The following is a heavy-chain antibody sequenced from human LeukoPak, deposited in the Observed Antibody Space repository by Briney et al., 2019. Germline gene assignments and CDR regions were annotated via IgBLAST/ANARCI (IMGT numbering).Heavy chain of an antibody. Sequence: GGSLRLSCAASGFTFNNYWVNWVSQAPGKGLEWVANIKQDGSEIYYVDSVKGRFTISRDNAKNSLYLQMNSLRAEDTAIYYCARGRVTVVRGIILTYFDYWGQGTLVTVSS. D-gene: IGHD3-10*01. J-gene: IGHJ4*02. CDR2: IKQDGSEI. CDR3: ARGRVTVVRGIILTYFDY. CDR1: GFTFNNYW. V-gene: IGHV3-7*03.